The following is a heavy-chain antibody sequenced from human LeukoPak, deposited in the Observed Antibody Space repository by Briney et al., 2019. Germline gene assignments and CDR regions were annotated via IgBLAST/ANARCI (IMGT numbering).Heavy chain of an antibody. CDR1: GGSISSYY. CDR3: ARYVVVTAYFDY. V-gene: IGHV4-59*01. D-gene: IGHD2-21*02. J-gene: IGHJ4*02. CDR2: IYYSGST. Sequence: NPSETLSLTCTVSGGSISSYYWSRIRQPPGKGLEWIGYIYYSGSTNYNPSLKSRVTISVDTSKNQFSPKLSSVTAAGTAVYYCARYVVVTAYFDYWGQGTLVTVSS.